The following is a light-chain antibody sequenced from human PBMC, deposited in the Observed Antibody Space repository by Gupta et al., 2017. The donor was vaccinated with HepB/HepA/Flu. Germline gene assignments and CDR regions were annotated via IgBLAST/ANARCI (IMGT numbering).Light chain of an antibody. CDR2: WAS. CDR3: QQEVSSPFT. J-gene: IGKJ3*01. CDR1: QSVLYSSNNKNY. Sequence: DIVMTQSPDSLAVSLGERAAINCKSSQSVLYSSNNKNYLAWYQQKPGQPPKVLIYWASTRESGVPDRFSGRGSGTDFTLTISSLQAEDVAVYYCQQEVSSPFTFGHGTNVDIK. V-gene: IGKV4-1*01.